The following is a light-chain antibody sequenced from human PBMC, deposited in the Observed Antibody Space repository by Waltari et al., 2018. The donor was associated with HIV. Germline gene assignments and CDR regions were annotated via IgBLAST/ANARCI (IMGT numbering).Light chain of an antibody. CDR1: TSAVGGYRY. Sequence: QSALTQPASVSGSPRQSITISRTGTTSAVGGYRYFSWYQQHPGKAPKLKVYDVSNRPSVVSNRFSGSKSGNTASLTISGLQAEDEADYYCSSYTSSSTYVFGTGTKVTVL. CDR3: SSYTSSSTYV. V-gene: IGLV2-14*03. CDR2: DVS. J-gene: IGLJ1*01.